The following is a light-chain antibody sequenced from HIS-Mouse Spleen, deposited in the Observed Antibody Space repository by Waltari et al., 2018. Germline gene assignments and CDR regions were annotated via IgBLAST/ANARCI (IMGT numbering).Light chain of an antibody. CDR2: KAS. V-gene: IGKV1-5*03. CDR1: QSISSW. J-gene: IGKJ1*01. Sequence: DIQMTQSPSTLSASVGARVTITCRASQSISSWLAWYQQKPGKAPKLLIDKASSLESGVPSRFSGSGSGTEFTLTISSLQPDDFATYYCQQYNSYWTFGQGTKVEIK. CDR3: QQYNSYWT.